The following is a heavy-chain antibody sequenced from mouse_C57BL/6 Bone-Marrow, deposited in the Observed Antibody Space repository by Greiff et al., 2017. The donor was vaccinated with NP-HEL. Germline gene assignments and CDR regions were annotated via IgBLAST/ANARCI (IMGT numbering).Heavy chain of an antibody. CDR3: ARDGPYGRGYFDV. V-gene: IGHV1-64*01. CDR2: IHPNSGST. CDR1: GYTFTSYW. D-gene: IGHD2-1*01. Sequence: QVQLKQPGAELVKPGASVKLSCKASGYTFTSYWMHWVKQRPGQGLEWIGMIHPNSGSTNYNEKFKSKATLTVDKSSSTAYMQLSSLTSEDSAVYYCARDGPYGRGYFDVWGTGTTVTVSS. J-gene: IGHJ1*03.